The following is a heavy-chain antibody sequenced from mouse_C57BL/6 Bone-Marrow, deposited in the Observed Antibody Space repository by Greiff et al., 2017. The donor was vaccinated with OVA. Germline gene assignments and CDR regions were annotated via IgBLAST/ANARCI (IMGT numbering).Heavy chain of an antibody. CDR2: IWSGGST. CDR3: ARNYGYLHYAMDY. D-gene: IGHD2-3*01. Sequence: VMLVESGPGLVQPSQSLSITCTVSGFSLTSYGVHWVRQSPGKGLEWLGVIWSGGSTDYNAAFISRLSISKDNSKSQVFFKMNSLQADDTAIYYCARNYGYLHYAMDYWGQGTSVTVSS. V-gene: IGHV2-2*01. CDR1: GFSLTSYG. J-gene: IGHJ4*01.